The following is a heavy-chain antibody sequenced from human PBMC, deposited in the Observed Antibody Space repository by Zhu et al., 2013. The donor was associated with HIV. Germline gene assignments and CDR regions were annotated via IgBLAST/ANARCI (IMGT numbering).Heavy chain of an antibody. CDR1: RHLQQLC. V-gene: IGHV1-69*01. CDR3: TMYYSSGYYPGDFDY. J-gene: IGHJ4*02. CDR2: IIPVFGMV. D-gene: IGHD3-22*01. Sequence: QVQLVQSGAEVKKPGVLGEGLLQDFWRHLQQLCCQLGATGPWTRVEWMGGIIPVFGMVDYAQRFQDRVTITADESTATAYLELSSLRSEDTAVYYCTMYYSSGYYPGDFDYWGQGTHVIVSS.